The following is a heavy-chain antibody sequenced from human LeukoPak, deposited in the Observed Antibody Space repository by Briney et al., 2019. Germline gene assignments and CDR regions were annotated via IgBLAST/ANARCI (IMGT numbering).Heavy chain of an antibody. Sequence: GESLKISCEASGYTFTHQWIGWVRQMPGTGLEWVGIIYPRDSDTIYSPSFQGHVTIPADTSINTAYLEWRSLEASDTAMYYCARHSDVVGAIWGQGTQVTVSS. CDR1: GYTFTHQW. V-gene: IGHV5-51*01. CDR3: ARHSDVVGAI. CDR2: IYPRDSDT. J-gene: IGHJ4*02. D-gene: IGHD3-16*01.